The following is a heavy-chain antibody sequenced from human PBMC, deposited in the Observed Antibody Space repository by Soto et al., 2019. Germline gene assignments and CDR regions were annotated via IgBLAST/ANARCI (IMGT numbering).Heavy chain of an antibody. CDR1: GNTLTELS. Sequence: ASVKVSCKVSGNTLTELSMHWVRQAPGKGLEWMGGFDPEDGETIYAQKFQGRVTMTEDTSTDTAYMELSSLRSEDTAVYYCATAGIAARPYFDYWGQGTLVTVSS. D-gene: IGHD6-6*01. J-gene: IGHJ4*02. CDR3: ATAGIAARPYFDY. CDR2: FDPEDGET. V-gene: IGHV1-24*01.